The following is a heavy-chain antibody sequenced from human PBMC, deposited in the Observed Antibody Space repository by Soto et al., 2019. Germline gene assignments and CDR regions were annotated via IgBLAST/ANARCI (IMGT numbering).Heavy chain of an antibody. D-gene: IGHD3-10*01. CDR1: GGSISSSSYY. J-gene: IGHJ4*02. V-gene: IGHV4-39*01. Sequence: SETLSLTCTVSGGSISSSSYYWGWIRQPPGKGLEWIGSIYYSGSTYYNPSLKSRVTISVDTSKNQFSLKLSSVTAADTAVYYCARHLGNEAYGSGSFRFDYWGQGTLVTVSS. CDR2: IYYSGST. CDR3: ARHLGNEAYGSGSFRFDY.